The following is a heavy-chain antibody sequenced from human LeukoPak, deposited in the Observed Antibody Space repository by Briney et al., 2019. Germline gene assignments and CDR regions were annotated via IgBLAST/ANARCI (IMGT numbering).Heavy chain of an antibody. Sequence: GGSLRLSCAASGFTFSNYGMSWVRRAPGKGLEWVSGISGSGDDTPHADSVKGRFTISRDNSKNTLYLQMNNLRAEDTAVYYCAKRGSTAYSTPHFDFRGQGALVTVSS. CDR2: ISGSGDDT. J-gene: IGHJ4*02. CDR1: GFTFSNYG. D-gene: IGHD2-2*01. CDR3: AKRGSTAYSTPHFDF. V-gene: IGHV3-23*01.